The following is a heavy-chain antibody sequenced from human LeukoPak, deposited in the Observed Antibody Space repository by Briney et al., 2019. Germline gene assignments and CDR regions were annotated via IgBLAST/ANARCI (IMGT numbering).Heavy chain of an antibody. CDR3: ARFRVTHNWFDP. Sequence: PSETLSLTCAVSGVSVSGDYWSWIRQPPGKGLEWIGYIYYTGNTDYNPSLKSRVTVSMDTSKNQFSLKLSSVTAADTAVYYCARFRVTHNWFDPWGQGTLVTVSS. CDR1: GVSVSGDY. D-gene: IGHD4-11*01. CDR2: IYYTGNT. J-gene: IGHJ5*02. V-gene: IGHV4-59*02.